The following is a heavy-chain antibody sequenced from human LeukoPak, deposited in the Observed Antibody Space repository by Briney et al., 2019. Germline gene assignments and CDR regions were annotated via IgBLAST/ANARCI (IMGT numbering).Heavy chain of an antibody. D-gene: IGHD5-12*01. J-gene: IGHJ2*01. CDR1: GGSISSYY. CDR3: ARGVSANDVEWYFDL. Sequence: SETLSLTCTVSGGSISSYYWTWIRQPAGKGLEWIGHFYTRWSTNYNPSLKSRVTMSADTSKNRLSLKLSSVTAADTALYYCARGVSANDVEWYFDLWGRGTLVTVSS. CDR2: FYTRWST. V-gene: IGHV4-4*07.